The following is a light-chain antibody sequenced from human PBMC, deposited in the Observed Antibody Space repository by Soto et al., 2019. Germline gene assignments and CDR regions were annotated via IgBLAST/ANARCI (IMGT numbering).Light chain of an antibody. CDR3: QQYLNSPRT. Sequence: VLTQSPGTLSLSPGEGATLSCRASQRVASDLAWYLQKPGQPPRLLIYDASIRATGIPDRISGSGSERDFTLIISRLEPEDAAVYYCQQYLNSPRTFGQGTKLEIK. J-gene: IGKJ1*01. V-gene: IGKV3-20*01. CDR1: QRVASD. CDR2: DAS.